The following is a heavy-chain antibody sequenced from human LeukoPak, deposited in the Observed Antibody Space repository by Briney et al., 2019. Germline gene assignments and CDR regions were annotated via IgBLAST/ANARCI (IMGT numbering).Heavy chain of an antibody. CDR1: GFTFSSYA. D-gene: IGHD6-19*01. CDR2: ISGSGGST. V-gene: IGHV3-23*01. Sequence: GGSLRLSCAASGFTFSSYAMSWVRQAPGKGLEWVSAISGSGGSTYYADSVKGRFTISRDNSKNTLYLQMNSLRAEDTAVYYCAKLTGYSSGWPRGVTFFDYWGQGTLVTVSS. CDR3: AKLTGYSSGWPRGVTFFDY. J-gene: IGHJ4*02.